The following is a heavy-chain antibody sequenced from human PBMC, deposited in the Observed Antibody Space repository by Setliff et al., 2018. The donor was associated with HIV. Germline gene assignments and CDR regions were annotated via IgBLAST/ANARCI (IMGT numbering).Heavy chain of an antibody. CDR1: GGSISSGSYY. CDR3: ARAQGYDYYMDV. Sequence: SETLSLTCSVSGGSISSGSYYWSWIRQPAGKGLEWIGRIYTSGSTNYNPSLKSRVTMSLDTSKNQFPLTLSSVTAVDTAVYYCARAQGYDYYMDVWGKGTTVTVSS. CDR2: IYTSGST. J-gene: IGHJ6*03. V-gene: IGHV4-61*02.